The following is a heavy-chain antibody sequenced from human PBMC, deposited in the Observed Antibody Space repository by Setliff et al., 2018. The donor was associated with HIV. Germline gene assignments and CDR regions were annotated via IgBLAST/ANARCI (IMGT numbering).Heavy chain of an antibody. V-gene: IGHV4-38-2*02. CDR2: IYHSGTT. J-gene: IGHJ6*03. CDR3: ARSLAYCSGGGCSSGNYYYMDV. D-gene: IGHD2-15*01. CDR1: GYPISSGYY. Sequence: SETLSLTCTVSGYPISSGYYWGWIRQPPGKGLEWIGSIYHSGTTYYNPSLKSRVTISVDTSKNQFSLKLSSATAADTAVYYCARSLAYCSGGGCSSGNYYYMDVWGKGTTVTVSS.